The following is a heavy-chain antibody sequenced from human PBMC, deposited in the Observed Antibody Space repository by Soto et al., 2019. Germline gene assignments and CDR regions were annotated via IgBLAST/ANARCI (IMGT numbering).Heavy chain of an antibody. CDR2: SIPEFGTA. J-gene: IGHJ3*02. D-gene: IGHD2-8*02. CDR1: GGTFSNYA. V-gene: IGHV1-69*06. CDR3: ARVLDSSFDNSSPSWDAALDI. Sequence: QVQLVQSGPEVKKPGSSVKASCKASGGTFSNYAITWVRQAPGQGLEYMGGSIPEFGTANYAQKFQDRARISAVRSMSTAYMEVIGLTIDYTAVYYCARVLDSSFDNSSPSWDAALDIWGQGTLVSVS.